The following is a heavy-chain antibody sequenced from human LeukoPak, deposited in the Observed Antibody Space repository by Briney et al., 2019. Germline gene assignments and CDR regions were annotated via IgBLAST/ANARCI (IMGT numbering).Heavy chain of an antibody. D-gene: IGHD1-26*01. J-gene: IGHJ6*04. CDR1: GFTVSSNY. CDR3: AKDRVGPKHYLDV. Sequence: GGSLRLSCAASGFTVSSNYMSWVRQAPGKGLEWVSVIYSGGSTYYADSVKGRFTISRDNSKSKLFLHMNSLRAEDSAVYFCAKDRVGPKHYLDVWGTGTTVTISS. CDR2: IYSGGST. V-gene: IGHV3-53*05.